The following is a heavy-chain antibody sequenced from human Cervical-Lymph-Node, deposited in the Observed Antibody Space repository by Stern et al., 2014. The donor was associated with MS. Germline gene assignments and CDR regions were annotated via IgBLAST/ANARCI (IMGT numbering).Heavy chain of an antibody. CDR1: GGSISSGDYY. J-gene: IGHJ6*02. Sequence: QVQLQESGPGLVKPSQTLSLTCTVSGGSISSGDYYWSWIRQPPGKGLEWIGSIYYSGTTYYNPSLKSRVTVLVDTSKIQFSLKLSSVTAADTAVYFCARVKVRDNTRPGYYFGMDLWGQGSPVTVSS. V-gene: IGHV4-30-4*01. D-gene: IGHD3-10*01. CDR3: ARVKVRDNTRPGYYFGMDL. CDR2: IYYSGTT.